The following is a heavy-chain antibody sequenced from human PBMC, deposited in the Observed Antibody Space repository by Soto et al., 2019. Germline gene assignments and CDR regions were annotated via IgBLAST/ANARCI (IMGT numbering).Heavy chain of an antibody. J-gene: IGHJ4*02. Sequence: SSVKVSCKALRGTFTNYAFSWVRQAPGQGLEWMGGIMPFFGSGNYAQKFQGRINITADESTSSVYLELTSLRSEDTAVYYCARDRAGYYSHFVYWGQGTLVTVSS. V-gene: IGHV1-69*13. D-gene: IGHD3-22*01. CDR3: ARDRAGYYSHFVY. CDR2: IMPFFGSG. CDR1: RGTFTNYA.